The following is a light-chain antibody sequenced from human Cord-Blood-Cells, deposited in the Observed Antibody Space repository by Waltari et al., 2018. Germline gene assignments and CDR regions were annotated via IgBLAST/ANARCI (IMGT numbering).Light chain of an antibody. CDR2: EGS. CDR1: SSDVGRHNL. V-gene: IGLV2-23*01. CDR3: CSYAGSSTVV. Sequence: QSALTQPASVSGSPGQSITTPCTGTSSDVGRHNLVSWYQQHPGKAPKLMIYEGSKRPSGVSNRFSGSKSGNTASLTISGLQAEDEADYYCCSYAGSSTVVFGGGTKLTVL. J-gene: IGLJ2*01.